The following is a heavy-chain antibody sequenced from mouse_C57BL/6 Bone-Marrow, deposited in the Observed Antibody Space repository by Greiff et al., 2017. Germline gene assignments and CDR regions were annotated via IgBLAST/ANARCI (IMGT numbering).Heavy chain of an antibody. J-gene: IGHJ1*03. CDR2: IYPGSGST. V-gene: IGHV1-55*01. D-gene: IGHD1-1*01. Sequence: QVQLQQSGAELVKPGASVKMSCKASGYTFTSYWITWVKQRPGQGLEWIGDIYPGSGSTNYNEKFKSKATLTVDTSSSTAYMELRSLTSEDSAVYYCARSGSIYYYGSSYVDWYFDVWGTGTTVTVSS. CDR3: ARSGSIYYYGSSYVDWYFDV. CDR1: GYTFTSYW.